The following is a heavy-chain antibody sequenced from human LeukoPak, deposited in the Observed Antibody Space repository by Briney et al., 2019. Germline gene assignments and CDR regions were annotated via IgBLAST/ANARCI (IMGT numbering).Heavy chain of an antibody. J-gene: IGHJ4*02. CDR1: GGSISSGGYY. CDR2: IYYSGST. V-gene: IGHV4-31*03. Sequence: SETLSLTCTVSGGSISSGGYYWSWVRQHPGKGLEWLGYIYYSGSTYYNPSLKSRVTISVDTSKNQFSLKLSSVTAADTAVYYCARVREQQLAFDYWGQGTLVTVSS. CDR3: ARVREQQLAFDY. D-gene: IGHD6-13*01.